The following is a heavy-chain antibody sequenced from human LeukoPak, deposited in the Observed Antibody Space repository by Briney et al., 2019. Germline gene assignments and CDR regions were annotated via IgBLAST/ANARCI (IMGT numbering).Heavy chain of an antibody. Sequence: GGSLRLSCAASGFTFSSYAMSWVRQAPGKGLEWVSAISGSGGSTYYADSVKGRFTISRDNSKNTLYLQMNSLRAEGTAVYYCATTMVRGVIASRSTIDYWGQGTLVTVSS. D-gene: IGHD3-10*01. CDR1: GFTFSSYA. V-gene: IGHV3-23*01. CDR2: ISGSGGST. J-gene: IGHJ4*02. CDR3: ATTMVRGVIASRSTIDY.